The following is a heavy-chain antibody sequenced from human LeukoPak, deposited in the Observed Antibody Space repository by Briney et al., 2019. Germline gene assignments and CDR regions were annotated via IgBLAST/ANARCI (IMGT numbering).Heavy chain of an antibody. CDR1: GFTFSSYA. Sequence: GGSLRLSCAASGFTFSSYAMNWVRHAPGKGLESVSAISSYGGSTYYANSVKDRFTISRDNSKNTVYLQMGSLRTEDMAVYYCARISRSHDYDYWGQGTLVTVSS. J-gene: IGHJ4*02. V-gene: IGHV3-64*01. CDR2: ISSYGGST. D-gene: IGHD6-6*01. CDR3: ARISRSHDYDY.